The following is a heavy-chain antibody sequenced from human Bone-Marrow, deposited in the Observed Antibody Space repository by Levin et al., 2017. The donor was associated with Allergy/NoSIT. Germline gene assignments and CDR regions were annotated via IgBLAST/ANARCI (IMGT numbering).Heavy chain of an antibody. CDR1: GYTFTRFD. V-gene: IGHV1-8*01. D-gene: IGHD5-12*01. Sequence: TGESLKISCKTSGYTFTRFDINWVRQATGQGLEWMGWMYPNSDNAGYAQKFQGRVTMTRNTSISTAYMELSSLRSEDTAIYYCARGELGSGYLFDYWGQGTLVTVSS. CDR2: MYPNSDNA. CDR3: ARGELGSGYLFDY. J-gene: IGHJ4*02.